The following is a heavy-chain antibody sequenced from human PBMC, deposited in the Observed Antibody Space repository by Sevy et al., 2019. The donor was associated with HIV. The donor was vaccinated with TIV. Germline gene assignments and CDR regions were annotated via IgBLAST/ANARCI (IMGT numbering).Heavy chain of an antibody. CDR1: GFTFFAYT. J-gene: IGHJ6*02. CDR3: VRDLASSGNGLDV. Sequence: GGSLRLSCAASGFTFFAYTMHWVRQAPGKGLEWVALISYDINNKYYADSVKGRFTISRDNSKNTLYLQMNSLRPEDTAVCYCVRDLASSGNGLDVWGQGTTVTVSS. D-gene: IGHD3-3*02. CDR2: ISYDINNK. V-gene: IGHV3-30-3*01.